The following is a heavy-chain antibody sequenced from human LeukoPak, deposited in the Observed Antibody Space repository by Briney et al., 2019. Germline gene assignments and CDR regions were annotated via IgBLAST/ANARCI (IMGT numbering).Heavy chain of an antibody. J-gene: IGHJ4*02. CDR2: INPNSGGT. Sequence: VASVKVSCKASGYTFTGYYMHWVRQAPGQGLEWMGWINPNSGGTNYAQKFQGRVTMTRDTSISTAYMELSRLRSDDTAVYYCARDAAKAQLAYFDYWGQGTLVTVSS. V-gene: IGHV1-2*02. CDR3: ARDAAKAQLAYFDY. D-gene: IGHD6-13*01. CDR1: GYTFTGYY.